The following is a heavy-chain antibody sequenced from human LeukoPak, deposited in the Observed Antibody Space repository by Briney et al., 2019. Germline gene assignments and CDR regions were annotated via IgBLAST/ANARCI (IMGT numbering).Heavy chain of an antibody. CDR1: GFTFSNFG. J-gene: IGHJ4*02. D-gene: IGHD6-19*01. Sequence: GGSLRLSCAASGFTFSNFGMIWVRQAPGQGLEWVSGVSGSGSSKHYAVSVRVRFTSSRSTSKNTLYLQRNSSRAEDTALCAVARAYTTGCYYFDYWDQGTLVTVSS. CDR2: VSGSGSSK. V-gene: IGHV3-23*01. CDR3: ARAYTTGCYYFDY.